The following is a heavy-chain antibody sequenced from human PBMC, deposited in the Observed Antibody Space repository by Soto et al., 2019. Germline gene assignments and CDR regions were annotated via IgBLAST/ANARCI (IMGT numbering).Heavy chain of an antibody. CDR2: IYYSGST. D-gene: IGHD5-18*01. J-gene: IGHJ5*02. CDR3: AIAGYSYLNWFDP. CDR1: GGSISSGDYY. V-gene: IGHV4-30-4*01. Sequence: QVQLQESGPGLVKPSQTLSLTCTVSGGSISSGDYYWSWIRQPPGKGLEWIGYIYYSGSTYYNPSLKSRVIISLDTSKNQFSLKLTSVTAADTAVYYCAIAGYSYLNWFDPWGQGTLVTVSS.